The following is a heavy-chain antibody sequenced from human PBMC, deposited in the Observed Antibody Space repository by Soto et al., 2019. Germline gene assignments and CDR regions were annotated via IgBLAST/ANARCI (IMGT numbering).Heavy chain of an antibody. CDR3: ARDLRSGSYYDPDAFDI. J-gene: IGHJ3*02. V-gene: IGHV3-21*04. CDR2: ISSSSEYI. Sequence: EVQLVESGGSLVKPGGSLRLSCAASGITVNSHTVNWVRQAPGEGLEWVSSISSSSEYIHYADSVKGRFTISRDNARNSLYLQMNSLRADDTALYYCARDLRSGSYYDPDAFDIWGQGTLVTVSS. D-gene: IGHD1-26*01. CDR1: GITVNSHT.